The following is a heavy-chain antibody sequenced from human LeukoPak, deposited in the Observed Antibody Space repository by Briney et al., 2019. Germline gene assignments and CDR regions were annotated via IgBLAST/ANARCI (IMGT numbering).Heavy chain of an antibody. J-gene: IGHJ4*02. CDR1: GYTFTGYY. V-gene: IGHV1-2*02. D-gene: IGHD3-22*01. CDR3: ARGLTTYYYDSSGLG. CDR2: INPNSGGT. Sequence: RASVKVSCKASGYTFTGYYMHWVRQAPGQGLEWMGWINPNSGGTNYAQKFQGRVTMTRDTSISTAYMELNSLRSEDTAVYYCARGLTTYYYDSSGLGWGRGTLVTVSS.